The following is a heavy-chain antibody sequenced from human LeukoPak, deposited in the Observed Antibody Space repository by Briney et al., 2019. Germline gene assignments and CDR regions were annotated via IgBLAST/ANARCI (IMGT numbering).Heavy chain of an antibody. D-gene: IGHD3-16*01. CDR1: GFTFSSYA. V-gene: IGHV3-33*08. CDR2: IWYDGSNK. CDR3: ARAWGMAKGLDY. J-gene: IGHJ4*02. Sequence: GGSLRLSCAASGFTFSSYAMHWVRQAPGKGLEWVAVIWYDGSNKYYADSVKGRFTISRDNSKNTLYLQMNSLRAEDTAVYYCARAWGMAKGLDYWGQGTLVTVSS.